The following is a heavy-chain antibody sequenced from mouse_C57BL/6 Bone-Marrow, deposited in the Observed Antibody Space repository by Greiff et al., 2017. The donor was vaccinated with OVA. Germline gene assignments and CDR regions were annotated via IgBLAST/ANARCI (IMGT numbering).Heavy chain of an antibody. D-gene: IGHD1-1*01. CDR1: GFTFSSYG. CDR2: ISSGGSYT. CDR3: ARNDGSAWFAY. Sequence: EVMLVESGGDLVKPGGSLKLSCAASGFTFSSYGMSWVRQTPDKRLEWVATISSGGSYTYYPDSVKGRFTISRDNAKNTLYLQMSSLKSEDTAMYDCARNDGSAWFAYWGQGTLVTVSA. V-gene: IGHV5-6*01. J-gene: IGHJ3*01.